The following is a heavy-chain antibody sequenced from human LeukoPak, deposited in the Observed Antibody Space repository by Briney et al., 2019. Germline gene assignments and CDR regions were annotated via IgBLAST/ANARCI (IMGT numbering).Heavy chain of an antibody. CDR2: ISAYNGNT. J-gene: IGHJ4*02. CDR1: GHTFTSYG. V-gene: IGHV1-18*01. D-gene: IGHD6-13*01. CDR3: ARVCASSSCFSGDY. Sequence: GASVTVSCTASGHTFTSYGISWVRQASGQGLEWMGWISAYNGNTNYAQKLQGRVTMTTDTSTSTAYMELRSLRSDDTAVYYCARVCASSSCFSGDYWGQGTLVTVSS.